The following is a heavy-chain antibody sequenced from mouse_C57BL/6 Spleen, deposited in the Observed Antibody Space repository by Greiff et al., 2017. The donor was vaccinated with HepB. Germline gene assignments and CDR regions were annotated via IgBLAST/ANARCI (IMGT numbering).Heavy chain of an antibody. Sequence: QVQLQQSGAELVRPGTSVKMSCKASGYTFTNYWIGWAKQRPGHGLEWIGDIYTGGGYTNANEKFKGKATLTADKSSSTAYMQFSSLTSEDSAIYYCARSDPSWYFDVWGTGTTVTVSS. CDR2: IYTGGGYT. CDR3: ARSDPSWYFDV. V-gene: IGHV1-63*01. CDR1: GYTFTNYW. J-gene: IGHJ1*03.